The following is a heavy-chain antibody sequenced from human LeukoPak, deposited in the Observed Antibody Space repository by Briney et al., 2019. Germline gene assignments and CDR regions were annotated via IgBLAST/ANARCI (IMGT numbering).Heavy chain of an antibody. CDR3: ARRGTIAVPVFWFDP. J-gene: IGHJ5*02. V-gene: IGHV3-7*01. D-gene: IGHD6-19*01. Sequence: GGSLRLSCAASGFTFSTYWMSWVRQAPGKGLEWVANIKQDGSEKYYLDSLEGRFTISRDNAKNSVYLQINWLRAEDSAVYYCARRGTIAVPVFWFDPWGQGSLVIVSS. CDR2: IKQDGSEK. CDR1: GFTFSTYW.